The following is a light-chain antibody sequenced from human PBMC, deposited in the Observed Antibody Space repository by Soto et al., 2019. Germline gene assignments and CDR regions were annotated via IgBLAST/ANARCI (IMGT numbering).Light chain of an antibody. Sequence: QSALIQPPSASGSPGQSVTISCTGTSGDVGSYNYVSWYQQHPGKAPKVMIYEVNKRPSGVPDRFSGSKSGNTASLTVSGLQAEDEADYYCLSCAGKIDFYVFGTGTKVTVL. CDR3: LSCAGKIDFYV. CDR1: SGDVGSYNY. J-gene: IGLJ1*01. CDR2: EVN. V-gene: IGLV2-8*01.